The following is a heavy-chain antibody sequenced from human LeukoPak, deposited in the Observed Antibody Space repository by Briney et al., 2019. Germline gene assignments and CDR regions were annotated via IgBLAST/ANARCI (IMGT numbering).Heavy chain of an antibody. CDR1: GGSISSGTYY. CDR2: IYTSGST. CDR3: ARAPPHPYGDYHPFDY. D-gene: IGHD4-17*01. V-gene: IGHV4-61*02. J-gene: IGHJ4*02. Sequence: SQTLSLTCTVSGGSISSGTYYWSWIRQPAGKRLEWIGRIYTSGSTNYNPSLKSRVTISVDTSKNQFSLKLSSVTAADTAVYYCARAPPHPYGDYHPFDYGGQGTLVTVSS.